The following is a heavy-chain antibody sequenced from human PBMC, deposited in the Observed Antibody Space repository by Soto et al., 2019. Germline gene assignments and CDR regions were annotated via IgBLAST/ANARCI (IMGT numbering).Heavy chain of an antibody. CDR1: GFTFSSYA. CDR3: AKYLLSSVVVVAATPGY. V-gene: IGHV3-23*01. J-gene: IGHJ4*02. Sequence: GGSLRLSCAASGFTFSSYAMSWVRQAPGKGLEWVSAISGSGGSTYYADSVKGRFTISRDNSKNTLYLQMNSLRAEDTAVYYCAKYLLSSVVVVAATPGYWGQGQWSPSPQ. D-gene: IGHD2-15*01. CDR2: ISGSGGST.